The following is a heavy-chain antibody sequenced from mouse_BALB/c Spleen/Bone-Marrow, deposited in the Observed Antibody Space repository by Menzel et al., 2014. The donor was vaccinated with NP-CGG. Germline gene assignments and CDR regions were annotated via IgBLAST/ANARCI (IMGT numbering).Heavy chain of an antibody. Sequence: VQLQQSGPDLVKPSQSLSLTCTVAGYSITSGYGCHWIRQFPGNKLEWMGYIHYSGSTNYNPSLQSRISITRDTSKNQFFLQLNSVTTEDTATYYCVRETTVVADFDYWGQGTTLTVSS. J-gene: IGHJ2*01. D-gene: IGHD1-1*01. CDR3: VRETTVVADFDY. CDR1: GYSITSGYG. CDR2: IHYSGST. V-gene: IGHV3-1*02.